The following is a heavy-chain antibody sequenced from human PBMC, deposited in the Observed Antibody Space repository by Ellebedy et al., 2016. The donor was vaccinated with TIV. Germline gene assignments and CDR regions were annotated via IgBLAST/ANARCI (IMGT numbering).Heavy chain of an antibody. Sequence: GGSLRLXXAASGFTFDSYAMNWVRQAPGKGLEWVSGITGGGSNTYYADSVRGLFTISRDNSRNSLFLQMNSLRVEDTAVYYCAKTRYGSGWYYFAYWGQGALVTVSS. CDR2: ITGGGSNT. CDR1: GFTFDSYA. J-gene: IGHJ4*02. V-gene: IGHV3-23*01. CDR3: AKTRYGSGWYYFAY. D-gene: IGHD6-19*01.